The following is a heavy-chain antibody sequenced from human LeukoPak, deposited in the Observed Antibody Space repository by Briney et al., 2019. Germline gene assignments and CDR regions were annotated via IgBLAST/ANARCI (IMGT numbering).Heavy chain of an antibody. CDR1: GDSIDSYY. V-gene: IGHV4-59*12. CDR3: ARLPRYGGYDHFDY. Sequence: SETLSLTCTVSGDSIDSYYWSWVRHPPAKGRERIGDIYYRETTSYNPYPKSRLPISVDTSKHQVSLKLNSVTAAETAVYYCARLPRYGGYDHFDYWGQGILVIVSS. J-gene: IGHJ4*02. D-gene: IGHD5-12*01. CDR2: IYYRETT.